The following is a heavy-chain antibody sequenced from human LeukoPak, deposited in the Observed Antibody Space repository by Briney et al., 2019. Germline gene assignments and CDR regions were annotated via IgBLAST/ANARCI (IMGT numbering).Heavy chain of an antibody. J-gene: IGHJ4*02. CDR3: ARFSWGCSTASCYLTN. Sequence: KSSETLSLTCTVGGGSLSGHYWGWIRQPPGKGLELVGHIYYTGPTFYNPSLNSRVTITLDTSRNQFSLRLTSVIAADTAVYYCARFSWGCSTASCYLTNWGQGALATVSS. CDR1: GGSLSGHY. D-gene: IGHD2-2*01. CDR2: IYYTGPT. V-gene: IGHV4-59*11.